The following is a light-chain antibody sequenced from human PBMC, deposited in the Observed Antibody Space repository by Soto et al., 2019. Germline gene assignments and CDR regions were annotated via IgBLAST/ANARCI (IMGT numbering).Light chain of an antibody. CDR2: EVS. CDR1: SSDVGSYNR. Sequence: QSALTQPPSVSGSPGQSVTISCTGTSSDVGSYNRVPWYQQPPGTAPKVMIYEVSNRPSGVPDRFSGSKSGNTASLTISGLQPEDEADYYCYSPTCSNSYDFGTGSKVTVL. J-gene: IGLJ1*01. CDR3: YSPTCSNSYD. V-gene: IGLV2-18*02.